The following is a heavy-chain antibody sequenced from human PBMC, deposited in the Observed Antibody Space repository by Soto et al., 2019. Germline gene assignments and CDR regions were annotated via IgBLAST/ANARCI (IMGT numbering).Heavy chain of an antibody. CDR3: ANSPPGDQLSWVDP. D-gene: IGHD3-10*01. CDR1: GFTFSDYY. CDR2: ISSSSSYT. V-gene: IGHV3-11*06. J-gene: IGHJ5*02. Sequence: QVQLVESGGGLVKPGGSLRLSCAASGFTFSDYYMSWIRQAPGKGLEWVSYISSSSSYTNYADSVKGRFTISRDNAKNSLYLQMNSLRAEDTAVYYSANSPPGDQLSWVDPWGQGTLVTVSS.